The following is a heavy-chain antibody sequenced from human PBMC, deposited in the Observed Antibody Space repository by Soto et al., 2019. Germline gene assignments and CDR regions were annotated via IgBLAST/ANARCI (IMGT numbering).Heavy chain of an antibody. CDR1: GFTFSDYY. V-gene: IGHV3-11*05. CDR3: ARDHHRYSGYDYVDY. J-gene: IGHJ4*02. Sequence: PGGSLILSCAASGFTFSDYYMSWIRQAPGKGLEWVSYISSSSYTNYADSVKGRFTISRDNAKNSLYLQMNSLRAEDTAVYYCARDHHRYSGYDYVDYWGQGTLVTVS. CDR2: ISSSSYT. D-gene: IGHD5-12*01.